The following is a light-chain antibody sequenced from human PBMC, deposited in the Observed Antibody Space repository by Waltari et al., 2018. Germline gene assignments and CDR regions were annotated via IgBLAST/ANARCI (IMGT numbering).Light chain of an antibody. CDR2: TAS. J-gene: IGKJ2*01. Sequence: DIQMTQSPSSLSASVGDRVTITCRASQSISNWLAWYQQKPGKAPLLLIYTASILKSGVPSRFSGSGSGTQFTLTISSLQPGDFATYYCQQYNTYSSFGQGTKLEI. V-gene: IGKV1-5*03. CDR1: QSISNW. CDR3: QQYNTYSS.